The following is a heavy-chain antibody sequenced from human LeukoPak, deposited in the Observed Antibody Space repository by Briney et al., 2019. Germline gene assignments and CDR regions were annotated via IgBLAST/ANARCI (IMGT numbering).Heavy chain of an antibody. D-gene: IGHD4-23*01. V-gene: IGHV4-38-2*02. CDR1: GYSISSGYY. CDR2: IYHSGST. CDR3: ARVPGVDYGGNSHYYYYMDV. J-gene: IGHJ6*03. Sequence: SETLSLTCTVSGYSISSGYYWGWIRQPPGKGLEWIGSIYHSGSTYYNPSLKSRVTISVDTSKNQFPLKLSSVTAADTAVYYCARVPGVDYGGNSHYYYYMDVWGKGTTVTVSS.